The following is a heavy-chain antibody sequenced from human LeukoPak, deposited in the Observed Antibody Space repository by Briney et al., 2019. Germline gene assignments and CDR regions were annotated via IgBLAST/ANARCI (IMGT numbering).Heavy chain of an antibody. J-gene: IGHJ4*02. CDR3: ARTPTSHSSGWYWGYFDY. D-gene: IGHD6-19*01. V-gene: IGHV3-74*01. CDR2: INSDGSST. Sequence: GGPLRLSCAASGFTFSSYWMHWVRQAPGKGLVWVSRINSDGSSTSYADSVKGRFTISRDNAKNTLYLQMNSLRAEDTAVYYCARTPTSHSSGWYWGYFDYWGQGTLVTVSS. CDR1: GFTFSSYW.